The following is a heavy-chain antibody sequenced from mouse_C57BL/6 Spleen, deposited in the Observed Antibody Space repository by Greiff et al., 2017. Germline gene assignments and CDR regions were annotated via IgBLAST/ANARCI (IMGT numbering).Heavy chain of an antibody. CDR3: DSYYYYGSSYWYFDV. V-gene: IGHV1-81*01. D-gene: IGHD1-1*01. CDR1: GYTFTSYG. CDR2: IYPSSGNT. J-gene: IGHJ1*03. Sequence: VKLQESGAELARPGASVKLSCKASGYTFTSYGISWVKQRTGQGLEWIGEIYPSSGNTYYNEKFKGKATLTADKSSSTGYMELRSLTSEDSAVYFGDSYYYYGSSYWYFDVWGTGTTVTVSS.